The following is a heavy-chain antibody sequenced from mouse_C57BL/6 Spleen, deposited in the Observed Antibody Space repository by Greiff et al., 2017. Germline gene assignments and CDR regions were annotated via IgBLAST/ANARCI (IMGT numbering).Heavy chain of an antibody. CDR3: ARGGYGSSYGDY. D-gene: IGHD1-1*01. J-gene: IGHJ4*01. V-gene: IGHV1-54*01. CDR1: GYAFTNYL. Sequence: VKLKQSGAELVRPGTSVKVSCKASGYAFTNYLIEWVKQRPGQGLEGIGVINPGSGGTNYNEKFKGKATLTADKSSSTAYMQLSSLTSEDSAVYVCARGGYGSSYGDYWGQGTSVTVSS. CDR2: INPGSGGT.